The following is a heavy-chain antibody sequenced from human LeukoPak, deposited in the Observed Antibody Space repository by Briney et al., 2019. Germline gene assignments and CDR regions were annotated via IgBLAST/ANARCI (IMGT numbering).Heavy chain of an antibody. CDR2: INSDGSST. CDR1: GFTFSRYW. J-gene: IGHJ4*02. D-gene: IGHD6-19*01. CDR3: ARDQWSSSGHYFDY. Sequence: GGSLRLSCAGSGFTFSRYWMHWVRQAPGKGLVWVSRINSDGSSTSYADSVKGRFTISRDNTKNTLYLQMNSLRAEDTAVYYCARDQWSSSGHYFDYWGQGTLVTVSS. V-gene: IGHV3-74*01.